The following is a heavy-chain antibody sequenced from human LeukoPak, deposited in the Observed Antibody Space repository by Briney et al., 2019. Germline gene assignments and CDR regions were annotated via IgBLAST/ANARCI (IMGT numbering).Heavy chain of an antibody. CDR1: GGTFSSYA. J-gene: IGHJ4*02. CDR3: AREGYYYDSSGYYPFDY. CDR2: IIPILGIA. D-gene: IGHD3-22*01. Sequence: ASVKVSCEASGGTFSSYAISWVRQAPGQGLEWMGRIIPILGIANYAQKFQGRVTITADKSTSTAYMELSSLRSEDTAVYYCAREGYYYDSSGYYPFDYWGQGTLVTVSS. V-gene: IGHV1-69*04.